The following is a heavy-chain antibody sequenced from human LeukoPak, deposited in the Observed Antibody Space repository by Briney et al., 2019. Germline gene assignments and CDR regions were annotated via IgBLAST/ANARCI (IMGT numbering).Heavy chain of an antibody. D-gene: IGHD6-19*01. J-gene: IGHJ4*02. CDR2: ISYNGNNK. Sequence: ESGGSLRLSCAASGFTFSTYAIHWVRQAPGQGLEWVAVISYNGNNKYYADSVKGRFAISRDNSKNTLFLGMNSLRTEDTAVYYCARDRFQSSGWYWYIDYWGQGTLVTVSS. CDR1: GFTFSTYA. CDR3: ARDRFQSSGWYWYIDY. V-gene: IGHV3-30*09.